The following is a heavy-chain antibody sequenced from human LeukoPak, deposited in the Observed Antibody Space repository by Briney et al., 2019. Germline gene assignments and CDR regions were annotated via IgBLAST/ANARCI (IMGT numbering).Heavy chain of an antibody. CDR1: GFTFSSYS. CDR2: ISSSSSYI. CDR3: AGEISGGEGGFDY. V-gene: IGHV3-21*01. Sequence: GGSLRLSCAASGFTFSSYSMNWVRQAPGKGLEWVSSISSSSSYIYYADSVKGRFTISRDNAKNSLYLQMNSLRAEDTAVYYCAGEISGGEGGFDYWGQGTLVTVSS. J-gene: IGHJ4*02. D-gene: IGHD1-26*01.